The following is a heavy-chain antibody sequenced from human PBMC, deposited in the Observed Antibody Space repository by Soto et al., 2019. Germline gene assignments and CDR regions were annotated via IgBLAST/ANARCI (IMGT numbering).Heavy chain of an antibody. V-gene: IGHV4-59*01. Sequence: SETLSLTCTVSGGSISSYYWSWIRQPPGKGLEWIGYIYYSGSTNYNPSLKSRVTISVDTSKNQFSLKLSSVTAADTAVYYCARESNPYYYYYGMDVWGQGTTVTVSS. J-gene: IGHJ6*02. CDR3: ARESNPYYYYYGMDV. CDR1: GGSISSYY. CDR2: IYYSGST.